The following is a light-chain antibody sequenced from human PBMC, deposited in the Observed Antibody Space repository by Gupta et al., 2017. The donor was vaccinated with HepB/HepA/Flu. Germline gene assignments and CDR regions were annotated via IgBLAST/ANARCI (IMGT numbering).Light chain of an antibody. CDR2: DAS. V-gene: IGKV3-11*01. Sequence: EIVLTQSPATLSLSPGERATLSCRASQSVSSYLAWYQLKPGQSPRLIIYDASNRATGIPARFSGSGSGTDFTLTSSSLEPEDVAVYYCQQRSKWPSWTFGQGTKVEIK. CDR3: QQRSKWPSWT. J-gene: IGKJ1*01. CDR1: QSVSSY.